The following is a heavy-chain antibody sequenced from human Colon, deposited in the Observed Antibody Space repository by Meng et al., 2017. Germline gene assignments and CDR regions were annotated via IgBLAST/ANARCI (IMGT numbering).Heavy chain of an antibody. D-gene: IGHD6-13*01. CDR2: ISYDGSNK. J-gene: IGHJ4*02. CDR3: ARGTPSYSSSWYSY. V-gene: IGHV3-30*04. CDR1: GFTFTTYA. Sequence: GESLKISCAASGFTFTTYAMHWVRQPPGKGLEWVAVISYDGSNKFYADSVKGRFSIVRGNSKNTVYLQMNSLRPEDTAVYYCARGTPSYSSSWYSYWGQGTLVTVSS.